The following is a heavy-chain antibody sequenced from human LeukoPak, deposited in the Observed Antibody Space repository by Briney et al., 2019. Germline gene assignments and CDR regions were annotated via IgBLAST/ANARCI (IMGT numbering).Heavy chain of an antibody. CDR1: GGSVSSGSYY. CDR2: IYNNGST. J-gene: IGHJ4*02. D-gene: IGHD7-27*01. CDR3: ARDTWALFDY. Sequence: SETLSLTCTVSGGSVSSGSYYWSWIRQPPGKGLEWIGYIYNNGSTNYNPSLKSRVTISADTSKNQSSLKLSSVTAADTAVYYCARDTWALFDYWGQGTLVTVSS. V-gene: IGHV4-61*01.